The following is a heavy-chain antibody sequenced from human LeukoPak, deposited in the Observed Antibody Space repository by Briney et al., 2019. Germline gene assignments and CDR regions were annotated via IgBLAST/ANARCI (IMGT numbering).Heavy chain of an antibody. CDR2: INPSGGST. J-gene: IGHJ5*02. CDR1: GYTFTGYY. D-gene: IGHD4-23*01. Sequence: GAAVTVSFMGSGYTFTGYYMHWVGQAPGQGGEGMGIINPSGGSTSYAQKFQGRVTITRDISTRTDYMELRRLRSEDTAVYYCARDNSVEDTAWWFDPWGQGTLVTVSS. CDR3: ARDNSVEDTAWWFDP. V-gene: IGHV1-46*01.